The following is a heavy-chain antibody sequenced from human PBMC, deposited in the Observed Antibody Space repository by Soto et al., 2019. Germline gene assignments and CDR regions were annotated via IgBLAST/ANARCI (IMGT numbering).Heavy chain of an antibody. Sequence: QLQLQESDPGLVKPSETLSLTCTVSGGSISSSSYYWGWIRQPPGKGLEWIGNIYYSGSTYYNPSLNNRVTISVDTYRNQFSLKLTSVTAADTAVYYCARRVDGIFDYWGQGTLVTVSS. V-gene: IGHV4-39*01. CDR2: IYYSGST. CDR1: GGSISSSSYY. J-gene: IGHJ4*02. CDR3: ARRVDGIFDY. D-gene: IGHD2-2*01.